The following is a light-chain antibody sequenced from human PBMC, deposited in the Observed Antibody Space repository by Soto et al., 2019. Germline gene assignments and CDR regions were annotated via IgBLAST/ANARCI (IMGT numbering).Light chain of an antibody. V-gene: IGLV2-14*01. Sequence: QSALTQPAAVSGSPGQSITISCTGTSSDIGAYNYVSWYQQHPGKAPKLLIYDVNYRPSGVSNRLSGSKSGNTASLTISVLQAEDEADYYCSSYAISSAYVFGTGNKLTVL. J-gene: IGLJ1*01. CDR3: SSYAISSAYV. CDR2: DVN. CDR1: SSDIGAYNY.